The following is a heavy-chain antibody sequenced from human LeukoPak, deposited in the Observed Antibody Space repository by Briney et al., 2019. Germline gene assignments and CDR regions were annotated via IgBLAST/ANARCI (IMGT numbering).Heavy chain of an antibody. CDR3: AKDVDADDYVWGSYRAFDY. V-gene: IGHV3-23*01. J-gene: IGHJ4*02. D-gene: IGHD3-16*02. Sequence: GGSLRLSCAASGFTFSSYAMSWVRQAPGKGLEWVSAISGSGGSTYYADSMKGRFTISRDNSKNTLYLQMNSLRAEDTAVYYCAKDVDADDYVWGSYRAFDYWGQGTLVTVSS. CDR1: GFTFSSYA. CDR2: ISGSGGST.